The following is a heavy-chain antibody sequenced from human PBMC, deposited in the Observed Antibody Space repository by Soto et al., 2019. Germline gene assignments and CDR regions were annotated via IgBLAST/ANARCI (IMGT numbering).Heavy chain of an antibody. CDR2: INHSGST. V-gene: IGHV4-34*01. J-gene: IGHJ3*02. Sequence: QVQLQQWGAGLLKPSETLSLTCGVYGGSLSDHFWSWVRQPPGKGLEWIGEINHSGSTTYNPSLESRVTISVATSKNELSLKLTSVTAADAAVYYCAREVSPNCRGGRCLDAFDIWGPGTVVTVSS. D-gene: IGHD2-15*01. CDR3: AREVSPNCRGGRCLDAFDI. CDR1: GGSLSDHF.